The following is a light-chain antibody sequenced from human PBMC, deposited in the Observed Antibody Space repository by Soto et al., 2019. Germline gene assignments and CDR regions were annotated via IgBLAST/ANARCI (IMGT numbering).Light chain of an antibody. CDR3: QHYGSSPSWT. J-gene: IGKJ1*01. V-gene: IGKV3-20*01. CDR2: GAS. Sequence: EVVLTQSPGTLSLSPGEKATLSCRASQTVDNNYLAWFQQKPGQAPRLLIYGASSTATGIPDRFSGSGSGTDFTLTISRLEPEDFAVYYCQHYGSSPSWTFGQGTKVEIK. CDR1: QTVDNNY.